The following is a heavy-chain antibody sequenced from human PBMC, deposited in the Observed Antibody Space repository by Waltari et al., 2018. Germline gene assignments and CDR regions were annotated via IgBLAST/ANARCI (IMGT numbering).Heavy chain of an antibody. V-gene: IGHV4-38-2*02. Sequence: QVQLQESGPGLVKPSETLSLTCTVSGYSISSGYYWGWIRQPPGKGLEWIGSIYHSGGTNYTPSRKSRVTISVDTSKNQFSLKLSSVTAADTAVYYCARLGGYYDSSGYYYRYYYYYMDVWGKGTTVTISS. J-gene: IGHJ6*03. CDR1: GYSISSGYY. CDR3: ARLGGYYDSSGYYYRYYYYYMDV. D-gene: IGHD3-22*01. CDR2: IYHSGGT.